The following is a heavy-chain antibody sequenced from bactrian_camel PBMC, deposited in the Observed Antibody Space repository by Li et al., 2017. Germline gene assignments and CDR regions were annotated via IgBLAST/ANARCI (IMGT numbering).Heavy chain of an antibody. V-gene: IGHV3S67*01. CDR2: ISSDGAA. D-gene: IGHD2*01. J-gene: IGHJ4*01. CDR1: GFIENRCD. Sequence: VQLVESGGGLVQPGGSLRLSCTAPGFIENRCDIHWYRQAAGKQQEWVSSISSDGAATYADSVKGRFTISRDNSKNTLYLQMTSLKTEDTAVYYCATNSGEAEISLGLSSGRQGTQVTVS.